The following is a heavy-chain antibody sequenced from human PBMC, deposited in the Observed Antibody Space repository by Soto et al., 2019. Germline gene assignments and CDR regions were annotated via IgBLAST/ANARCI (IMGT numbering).Heavy chain of an antibody. J-gene: IGHJ4*02. CDR1: GGTFSSYG. D-gene: IGHD1-20*01. V-gene: IGHV1-69*06. CDR2: IIPIFGTT. CDR3: ARVGRLTGTEGFDY. Sequence: QVQLVQSGAEVRKPGSSVKVSCKGSGGTFSSYGISWVRQAPGQGLEWMGGIIPIFGTTNYAEKFQGRVTITADKSTITAYMHLSSLRSEDTAVYYCARVGRLTGTEGFDYWGQGTLVTVSS.